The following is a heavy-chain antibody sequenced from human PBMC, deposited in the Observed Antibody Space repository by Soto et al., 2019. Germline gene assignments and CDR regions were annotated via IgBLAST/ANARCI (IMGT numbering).Heavy chain of an antibody. CDR3: ATSRDGYNPFDY. CDR1: GGTFSSYA. Sequence: SVKVSCKASGGTFSSYAISWVRQAPGQGLEWMGGIIPIFGTANYAQKFQGRVTITADESTSTAYMELSSLRSEDTAVYYCATSRDGYNPFDYWGQGTLVTVSS. J-gene: IGHJ4*02. CDR2: IIPIFGTA. V-gene: IGHV1-69*13. D-gene: IGHD5-12*01.